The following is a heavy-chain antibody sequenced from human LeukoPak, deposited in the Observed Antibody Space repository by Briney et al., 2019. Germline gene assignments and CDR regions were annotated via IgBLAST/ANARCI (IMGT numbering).Heavy chain of an antibody. CDR2: INPNSGDT. J-gene: IGHJ4*02. CDR1: GYSFTDYH. Sequence: ASVTVSCRASGYSFTDYHMHWLRQAPEQGLEWMGWINPNSGDTYSAQKFQGRVTMTRDTSISSGNMVLSSLKSDDTAVYYCAAYDILSGAVYWGQGSLVTVSS. CDR3: AAYDILSGAVY. D-gene: IGHD3-9*01. V-gene: IGHV1-2*02.